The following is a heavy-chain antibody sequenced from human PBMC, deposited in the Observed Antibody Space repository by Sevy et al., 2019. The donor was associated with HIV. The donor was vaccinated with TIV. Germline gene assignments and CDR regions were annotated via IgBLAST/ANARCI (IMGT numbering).Heavy chain of an antibody. CDR3: ARDLPSAVTDPFYYYGLAV. J-gene: IGHJ6*02. V-gene: IGHV3-30*04. CDR2: ISSDGTKE. CDR1: GFTFSIYV. D-gene: IGHD2-21*02. Sequence: GGSLRLSCAASGFTFSIYVIHWVSQAPGKGLEWVAVISSDGTKEYYADSVKGRFTISRDNSKNTMYLQMNSLRVEDTVVYYCARDLPSAVTDPFYYYGLAVWGQGTTVTVSS.